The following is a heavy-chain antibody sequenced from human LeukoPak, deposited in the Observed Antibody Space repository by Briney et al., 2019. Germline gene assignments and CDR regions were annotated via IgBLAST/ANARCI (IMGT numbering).Heavy chain of an antibody. J-gene: IGHJ4*02. CDR2: IKQDGSER. D-gene: IGHD2-21*01. CDR1: GFTFSTCW. V-gene: IGHV3-7*01. CDR3: AKSLVVVNDPPDY. Sequence: GGSLRLSCAASGFTFSTCWMTWVRQAPGKGLEWVANIKQDGSERYYVDSVKGRFTISRDNAKSSLYLQMNSLRAEDTAVYYCAKSLVVVNDPPDYWGQGTVVTVSS.